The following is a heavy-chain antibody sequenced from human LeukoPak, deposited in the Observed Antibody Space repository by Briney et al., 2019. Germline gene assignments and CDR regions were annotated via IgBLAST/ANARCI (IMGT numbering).Heavy chain of an antibody. D-gene: IGHD2-2*01. CDR1: GGSISSYY. J-gene: IGHJ6*03. CDR3: AREAIVVVPAAKNYYYMDV. V-gene: IGHV4-4*07. CDR2: IYTSGST. Sequence: PSETLSLTCTVSGGSISSYYWSWIRQPAGKGLEWIGRIYTSGSTNYNPSLKSRVTMSVDTSKNQFSLKLSSVTAADTAVYYCAREAIVVVPAAKNYYYMDVWGKGTTVTVSS.